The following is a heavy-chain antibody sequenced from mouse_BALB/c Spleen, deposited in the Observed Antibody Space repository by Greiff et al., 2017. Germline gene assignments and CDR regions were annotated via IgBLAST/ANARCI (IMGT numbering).Heavy chain of an antibody. J-gene: IGHJ4*01. CDR2: INPNNGGT. CDR3: ARRWLPYAMDY. Sequence: VQLQQSGPELVKPGASVKIPCKASGYTFTDYNMDWVKQSHGKSLEWIGDINPNNGGTIYNQKFKGKATLTVDKSSSTAYMELRSLTSEDTAVYYCARRWLPYAMDYWGQGTSVTVSS. V-gene: IGHV1-18*01. D-gene: IGHD2-2*01. CDR1: GYTFTDYN.